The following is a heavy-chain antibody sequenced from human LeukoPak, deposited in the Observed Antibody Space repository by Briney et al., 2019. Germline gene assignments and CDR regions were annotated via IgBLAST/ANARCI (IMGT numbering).Heavy chain of an antibody. CDR1: GGSISNYY. CDR2: IHTSGST. D-gene: IGHD3-22*01. CDR3: ARGYYDTSAYSNPFDF. J-gene: IGHJ4*02. V-gene: IGHV4-4*09. Sequence: SETLSLTCTVSGGSISNYYWSWIRQTPGKGLEWIGHIHTSGSTYYNPSLKSRVTISVDTSKNQFSLKLTSVTAADTAVYYCARGYYDTSAYSNPFDFWGQGTLVTVSS.